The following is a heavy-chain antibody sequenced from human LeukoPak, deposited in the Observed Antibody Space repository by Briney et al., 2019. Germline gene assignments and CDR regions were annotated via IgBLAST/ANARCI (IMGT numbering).Heavy chain of an antibody. CDR1: GYTFTDYY. CDR2: INPNSGGT. CDR3: ARDRGSGSYYSDYYYYYMDV. D-gene: IGHD3-10*01. V-gene: IGHV1-2*02. J-gene: IGHJ6*03. Sequence: ASVKVSCKASGYTFTDYYMHWVRQAPGQGLEWMGWINPNSGGTNYAQKLQGRVTMTTDTSTSTAYMELRSLRSDDTAVYYCARDRGSGSYYSDYYYYYMDVWGKGTTVTVSS.